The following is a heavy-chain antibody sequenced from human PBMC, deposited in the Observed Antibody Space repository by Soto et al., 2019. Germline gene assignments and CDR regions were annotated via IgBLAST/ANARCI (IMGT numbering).Heavy chain of an antibody. CDR1: GFTFTNYA. D-gene: IGHD1-26*01. V-gene: IGHV3-23*01. CDR2: ISASGGLK. Sequence: EVQLSESGGDLRQPGGSLRLSCAASGFTFTNYAMTWVRQTPGKGLEWVSGISASGGLKNYADSVRGRFTVSIDNSKNILYLQMDNLRDEETALYYCARAVGAPSGWLDPWGQGTQVPVSS. J-gene: IGHJ5*02. CDR3: ARAVGAPSGWLDP.